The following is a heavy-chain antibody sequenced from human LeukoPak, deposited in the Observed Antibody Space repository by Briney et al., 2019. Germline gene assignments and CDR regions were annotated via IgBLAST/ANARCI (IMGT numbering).Heavy chain of an antibody. Sequence: ASVKVSCKVYGYTLTELSMHWVRQAPGKGLEWMGGFDPEDGETIYAQKFQGRVTMTEDKSTDTAYMELRSLRSGDTAVYYCARDQAYYYGSGSYYPFDYWGQGTLVTVSS. D-gene: IGHD3-10*01. J-gene: IGHJ4*02. CDR2: FDPEDGET. CDR1: GYTLTELS. V-gene: IGHV1-24*01. CDR3: ARDQAYYYGSGSYYPFDY.